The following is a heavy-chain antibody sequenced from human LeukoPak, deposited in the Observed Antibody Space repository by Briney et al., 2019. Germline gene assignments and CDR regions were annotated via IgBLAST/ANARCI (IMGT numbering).Heavy chain of an antibody. Sequence: GGSLRLPCAASGFTFSGHYMSWIRQAPGKGLEWLSHIGISGETSYNADSVKGRFTISRDNGKSTLYLQMNSLRVEDTAVYYCTRYGDSANKVDFWGQGTLVTASS. V-gene: IGHV3-11*01. J-gene: IGHJ4*02. CDR1: GFTFSGHY. D-gene: IGHD7-27*01. CDR3: TRYGDSANKVDF. CDR2: IGISGETS.